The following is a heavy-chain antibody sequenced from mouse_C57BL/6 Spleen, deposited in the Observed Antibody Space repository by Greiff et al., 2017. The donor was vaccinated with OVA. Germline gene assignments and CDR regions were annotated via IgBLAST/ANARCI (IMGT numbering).Heavy chain of an antibody. CDR2: IYPSDSET. J-gene: IGHJ2*01. V-gene: IGHV1-61*01. Sequence: QVQLQQPGAELVRPGSSVKLSCKASGYTFTSYWMDWVKQRPGQGLEWIGNIYPSDSETHYNQKFKDKATLTVDKSSSTAYLQLSSLTSGDFAGEYCARTQSRDYFDHRGQGTT. CDR1: GYTFTSYW. CDR3: ARTQSRDYFDH.